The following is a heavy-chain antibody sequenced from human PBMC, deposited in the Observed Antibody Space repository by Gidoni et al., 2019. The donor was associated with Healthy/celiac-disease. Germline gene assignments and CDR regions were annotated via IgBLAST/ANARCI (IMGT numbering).Heavy chain of an antibody. D-gene: IGHD2-21*02. J-gene: IGHJ1*01. CDR2: IYYSGST. CDR3: ARTAYCGGDCYQYFQH. Sequence: QVQLQESCPGLVQPSETLSLTCTVSGGSISSYYWSWIRQPPGKGLEWIGYIYYSGSTNYNPSLKSRVTISVDTSKNQFSLKLSSVTAADTAVYYCARTAYCGGDCYQYFQHWGQGTLVTVSS. CDR1: GGSISSYY. V-gene: IGHV4-59*01.